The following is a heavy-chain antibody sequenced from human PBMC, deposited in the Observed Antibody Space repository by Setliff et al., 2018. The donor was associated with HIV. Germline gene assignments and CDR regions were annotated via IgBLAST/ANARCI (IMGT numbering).Heavy chain of an antibody. D-gene: IGHD3-10*01. CDR2: IYYSGDT. J-gene: IGHJ4*02. Sequence: SETLSLTCTVSGASVNSDDYYWSWIRQTPGKGLEWIGYIYYSGDTYYNATLQSRATILLDTSKNQFFLTLTSVTAADTAVYFCARVPFGSGSYYFDFWGQGTLVTVSS. V-gene: IGHV4-30-4*01. CDR3: ARVPFGSGSYYFDF. CDR1: GASVNSDDYY.